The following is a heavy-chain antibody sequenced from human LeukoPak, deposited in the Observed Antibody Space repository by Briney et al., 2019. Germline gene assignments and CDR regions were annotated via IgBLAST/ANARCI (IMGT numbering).Heavy chain of an antibody. CDR3: AKRHASGRPEYFDY. Sequence: SGGSLRLSCAASGVTFSTYAGHWVRQAPGRGLEWVSGISGSGSSTYFADSVKGRFAISTDNSKKTAFLQMNSMRAEDTAVYFCAKRHASGRPEYFDYWGKGTLVTVSS. CDR2: ISGSGSST. J-gene: IGHJ4*02. CDR1: GVTFSTYA. D-gene: IGHD3-10*01. V-gene: IGHV3-23*01.